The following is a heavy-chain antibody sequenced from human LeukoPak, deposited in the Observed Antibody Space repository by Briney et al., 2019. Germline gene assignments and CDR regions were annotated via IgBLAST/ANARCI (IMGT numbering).Heavy chain of an antibody. J-gene: IGHJ5*02. CDR3: ARDWNGSGSYYNEPFDP. CDR2: ISSSSSYI. Sequence: GGSLRLSCAAPGFTFSSYSMNWVRQAPGKGLEWVSSISSSSSYIYYADSVKGRFTISRDNAKNSLYLQMNSLRAEDTAVYYCARDWNGSGSYYNEPFDPWGQGTLVTVYS. V-gene: IGHV3-21*01. D-gene: IGHD3-10*01. CDR1: GFTFSSYS.